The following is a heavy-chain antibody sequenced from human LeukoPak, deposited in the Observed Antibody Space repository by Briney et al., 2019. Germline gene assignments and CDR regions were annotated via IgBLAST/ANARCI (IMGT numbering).Heavy chain of an antibody. D-gene: IGHD6-19*01. CDR1: GFTFSSYG. CDR3: ANGAVAGTRGDY. CDR2: IRYDGSNK. J-gene: IGHJ4*02. Sequence: GGSLRLSCAASGFTFSSYGMHWVRQAPGKGLEWVAFIRYDGSNKYYADSVKGRFTISRDNSKNTLYLQMNSLRAEDTAVYYCANGAVAGTRGDYWGQGTLVTVSS. V-gene: IGHV3-30*02.